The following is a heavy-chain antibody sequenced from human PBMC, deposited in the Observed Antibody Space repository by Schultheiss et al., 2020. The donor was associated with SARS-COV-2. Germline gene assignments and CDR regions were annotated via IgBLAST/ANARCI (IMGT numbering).Heavy chain of an antibody. CDR1: GFTFSSYA. V-gene: IGHV3-23*01. Sequence: GGSLRLSCAASGFTFSSYAMSWVRQAPGKGLEWVSAISGSGGSTYYADSVKGRFTISRDNAKNSLYLQMNSLRAEDTAVYYCARDVYYDILTGYSGSAAFDYWGQGTLVTVSS. D-gene: IGHD3-9*01. CDR3: ARDVYYDILTGYSGSAAFDY. CDR2: ISGSGGST. J-gene: IGHJ4*02.